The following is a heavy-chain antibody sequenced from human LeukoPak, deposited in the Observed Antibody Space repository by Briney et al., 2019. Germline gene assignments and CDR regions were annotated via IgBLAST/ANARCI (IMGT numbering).Heavy chain of an antibody. V-gene: IGHV4-59*01. CDR2: IYYSGST. CDR3: ARDNTLRYFDY. CDR1: GGSISSYY. Sequence: SETLSLTCTVSGGSISSYYWSWIRQPPGKGLEWIGYIYYSGSTNYNPSLKSRVTISVDTSKNQFSLKLSSVTAADTAVYYCARDNTLRYFDYWGQGTLVTASS. J-gene: IGHJ4*02. D-gene: IGHD3-9*01.